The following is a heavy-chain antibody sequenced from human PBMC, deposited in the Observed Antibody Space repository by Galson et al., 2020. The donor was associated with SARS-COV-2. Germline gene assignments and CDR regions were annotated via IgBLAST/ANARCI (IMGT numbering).Heavy chain of an antibody. J-gene: IGHJ4*02. CDR2: ISWNSGSI. D-gene: IGHD3-16*02. CDR1: GFTFDDYA. Sequence: GGSLRLSCAASGFTFDDYAMHWVRQAPGKGLEWVSGISWNSGSIGYADSVKGRFTISRDNAKNSLYLQMNSLRAEDTALYYCAKGGYDYVWGSYLLDYWGQGTLVTVSS. CDR3: AKGGYDYVWGSYLLDY. V-gene: IGHV3-9*01.